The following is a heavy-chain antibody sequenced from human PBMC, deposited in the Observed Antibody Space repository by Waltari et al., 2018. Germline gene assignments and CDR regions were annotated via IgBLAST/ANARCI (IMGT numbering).Heavy chain of an antibody. D-gene: IGHD6-13*01. V-gene: IGHV4-38-2*01. CDR3: GYSSSFDAFDI. J-gene: IGHJ3*02. CDR2: IYHSGST. Sequence: QVQLQESGPGLVKPSETLSLTCAVSGYSISSGYYWGWIRQPPGKGLEWIGSIYHSGSTYDTPSLKSRVTISVDTSKNPFSLKLSSVTAADTAVYYCGYSSSFDAFDIWGQGTMVTVSS. CDR1: GYSISSGYY.